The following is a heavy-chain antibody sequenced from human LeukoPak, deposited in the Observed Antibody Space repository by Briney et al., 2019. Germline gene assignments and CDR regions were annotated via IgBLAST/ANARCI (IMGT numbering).Heavy chain of an antibody. CDR2: INTSGGST. CDR1: GYTFTSYY. D-gene: IGHD3-3*01. J-gene: IGHJ3*02. V-gene: IGHV1-46*01. Sequence: ASVKVSCKASGYTFTSYYLHWVRQAPGEGLELMGIINTSGGSTAYAQKFQGRVTVTRDTSTNTVYMELSSLRFEDTAVYYCARGGFADYDFWSGFTDGFDIWGQGTMVTVSS. CDR3: ARGGFADYDFWSGFTDGFDI.